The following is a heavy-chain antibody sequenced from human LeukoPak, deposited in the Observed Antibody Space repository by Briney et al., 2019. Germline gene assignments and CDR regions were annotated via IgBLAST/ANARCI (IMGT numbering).Heavy chain of an antibody. D-gene: IGHD6-13*01. Sequence: ASVKVSCKVSEYTFTELSIHWVRQAPGQGLEWMGWISTYNGHTYYAQKLQGRVTMTTDTSTSTAYMELRSLRSDDTAVYYCARDAAAAGPFDYWGQGTLVTVSS. J-gene: IGHJ4*02. CDR3: ARDAAAAGPFDY. CDR2: ISTYNGHT. CDR1: EYTFTELS. V-gene: IGHV1-18*01.